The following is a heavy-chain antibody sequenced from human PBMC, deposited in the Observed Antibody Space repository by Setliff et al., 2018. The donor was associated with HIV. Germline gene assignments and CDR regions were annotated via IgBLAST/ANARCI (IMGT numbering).Heavy chain of an antibody. J-gene: IGHJ5*02. CDR2: MYYSGST. Sequence: SETLSLTCTVSGVSISNYYWSWIRQPPGKGLEWIGYMYYSGSTYYNPSLKSRVTISVDTSKNQFSLKLSSVTAADAAVYYCASRVYYYESSGYLREEGFDPWGQGTLVTVSS. D-gene: IGHD3-22*01. V-gene: IGHV4-59*04. CDR3: ASRVYYYESSGYLREEGFDP. CDR1: GVSISNYY.